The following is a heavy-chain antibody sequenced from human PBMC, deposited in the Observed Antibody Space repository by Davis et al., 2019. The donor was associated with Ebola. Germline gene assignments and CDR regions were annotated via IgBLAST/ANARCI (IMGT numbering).Heavy chain of an antibody. J-gene: IGHJ5*02. V-gene: IGHV3-48*02. Sequence: GESLKISCAASGFTFSTYSMNWVRQAPGKGLEWVSYISSGSSTIYYADSVKGRFTLSRDNAKNPLYLQMNGLRDEDTAVYYCASHYSSGWYYWFDPWGQGTLVTVSS. CDR3: ASHYSSGWYYWFDP. D-gene: IGHD6-19*01. CDR2: ISSGSSTI. CDR1: GFTFSTYS.